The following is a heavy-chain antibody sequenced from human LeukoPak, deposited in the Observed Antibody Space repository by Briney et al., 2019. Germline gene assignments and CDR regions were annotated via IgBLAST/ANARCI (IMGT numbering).Heavy chain of an antibody. CDR2: INHSGST. D-gene: IGHD2-15*01. J-gene: IGHJ6*03. CDR3: ARDVFMVVVARVVYRDYSYMDG. Sequence: PSETLSLTCAVYGGSFSGYHWSWIRQPPGKGLERIGEINHSGSTNYNPSLKSRVTISVDTSKNRFSLKLSSVTAADTAVYYCARDVFMVVVARVVYRDYSYMDGWGKGTTVTVSS. V-gene: IGHV4-34*01. CDR1: GGSFSGYH.